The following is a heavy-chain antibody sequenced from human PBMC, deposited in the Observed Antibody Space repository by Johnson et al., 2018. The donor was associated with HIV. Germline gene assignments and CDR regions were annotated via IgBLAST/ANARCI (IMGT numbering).Heavy chain of an antibody. V-gene: IGHV3-7*05. Sequence: VQLVESGGGVVQPGRSLRLSSAASGFTFSSYWMSWVRQAPGKGLEWVANIKKDGSEKYYVDSVKGRFSISRNNSKTTLYLQMNSLRDEDTAVYYCANSLLLDAFNIWGQGTMVTASS. J-gene: IGHJ3*02. CDR1: GFTFSSYW. D-gene: IGHD2-15*01. CDR3: ANSLLLDAFNI. CDR2: IKKDGSEK.